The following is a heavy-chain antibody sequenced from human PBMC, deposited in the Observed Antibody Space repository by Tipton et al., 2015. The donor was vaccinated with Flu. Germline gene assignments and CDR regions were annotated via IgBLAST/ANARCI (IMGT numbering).Heavy chain of an antibody. Sequence: RSLRLSCAASGFTFDDYAMHWVRQAPGKGLEWVSGISWNTGNIGYADSVEGRFTISRDNAKNSLYLQMNSLKDEDTALYYCARGGVAVAPPRGYFDYWGQGTLVTVSS. J-gene: IGHJ4*02. CDR1: GFTFDDYA. V-gene: IGHV3-9*01. CDR3: ARGGVAVAPPRGYFDY. D-gene: IGHD6-19*01. CDR2: ISWNTGNI.